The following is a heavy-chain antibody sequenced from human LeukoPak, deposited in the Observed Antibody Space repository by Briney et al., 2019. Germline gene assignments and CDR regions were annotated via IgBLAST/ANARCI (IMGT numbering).Heavy chain of an antibody. D-gene: IGHD2-15*01. CDR2: IHHSGGAT. CDR1: GFNFGAYA. CDR3: VKGGGSFNPFDS. V-gene: IGHV3-23*01. J-gene: IGHJ4*02. Sequence: GGSLRLSCAASGFNFGAYAMNWVRQAPGKGLEWVSVIHHSGGATYYADSVKGRFTISRDNSKNTLYLQMNGLRVEGTAVYYCVKGGGSFNPFDSWGQGTLVTVSS.